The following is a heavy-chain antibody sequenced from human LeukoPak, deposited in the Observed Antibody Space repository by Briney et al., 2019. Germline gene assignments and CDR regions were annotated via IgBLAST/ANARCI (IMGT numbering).Heavy chain of an antibody. CDR3: ASGILTGQNNWFDP. CDR2: INAGNGNT. V-gene: IGHV1-3*01. Sequence: ASVKVSCKASGYTFTSYAMHWVRQAPGQRLEWMGWINAGNGNTKYSQKFQGRVTITRDTSASTAYMELSSLRSDDTAVYYCASGILTGQNNWFDPWGQGTLVTVSS. CDR1: GYTFTSYA. D-gene: IGHD3-9*01. J-gene: IGHJ5*02.